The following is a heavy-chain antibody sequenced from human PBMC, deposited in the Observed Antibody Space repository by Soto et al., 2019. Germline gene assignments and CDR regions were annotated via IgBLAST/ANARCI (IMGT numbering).Heavy chain of an antibody. V-gene: IGHV2-5*02. D-gene: IGHD2-15*01. J-gene: IGHJ4*02. CDR1: GFSLSTSGVG. CDR2: IYWDNDK. Sequence: QITLKESGPPLVKPTQTLTLTCTFSGFSLSTSGVGVCWIRQPPGKTLEWLALIYWDNDKRYIPSVKSRLTIPMDTAKTQVVLTLTNRDPVDTATNYCAHRPSYCSGGSCCSGVDYWGQGPLVTVSS. CDR3: AHRPSYCSGGSCCSGVDY.